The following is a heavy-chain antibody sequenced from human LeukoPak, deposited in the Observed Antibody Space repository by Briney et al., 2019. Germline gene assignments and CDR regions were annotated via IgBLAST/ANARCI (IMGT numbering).Heavy chain of an antibody. CDR3: ARGAMTERTFDI. J-gene: IGHJ3*02. CDR2: IWYDGINK. V-gene: IGHV3-33*01. D-gene: IGHD2-2*01. Sequence: GGSLRLSCATSGFTFSNYAMHWVRQAPGKGLEGVAVIWYDGINKYYADSVKGRFTISRDNSKNTLSVQMNSLRVEDTAVYYCARGAMTERTFDIWGQGTKVTVSS. CDR1: GFTFSNYA.